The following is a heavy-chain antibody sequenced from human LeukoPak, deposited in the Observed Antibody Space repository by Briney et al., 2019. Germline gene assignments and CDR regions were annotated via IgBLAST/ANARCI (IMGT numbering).Heavy chain of an antibody. CDR3: TRQSQACSTGSCYVVS. D-gene: IGHD2-15*01. V-gene: IGHV5-51*01. J-gene: IGHJ5*01. Sequence: GESLKISCEGSGYTFRSYWIGWVRQMPGKDLEWMGMIYPGDSDTRYSPSFQGQVTFSADLSLNTAYLQWSSLEASDTAIYYCTRQSQACSTGSCYVVSWGQGTRVTVSS. CDR2: IYPGDSDT. CDR1: GYTFRSYW.